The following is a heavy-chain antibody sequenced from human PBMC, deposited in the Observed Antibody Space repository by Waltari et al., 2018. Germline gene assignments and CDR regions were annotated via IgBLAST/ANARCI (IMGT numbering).Heavy chain of an antibody. D-gene: IGHD4-17*01. CDR3: ASDLGDYFV. CDR1: GASISSGSYY. Sequence: QVQLQESGPGLVKPSQTLSLICSVSGASISSGSYYWSWIRQPAGKGLEWIGCVHTNGSANYAPSLSSRLTISVDTSNNQISLKLRYVTAADTAVYYCASDLGDYFVWGQGTLVTVSS. CDR2: VHTNGSA. V-gene: IGHV4-61*02. J-gene: IGHJ4*02.